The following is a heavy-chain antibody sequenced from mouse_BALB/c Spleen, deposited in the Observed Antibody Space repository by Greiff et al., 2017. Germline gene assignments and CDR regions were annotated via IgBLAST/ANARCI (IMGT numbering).Heavy chain of an antibody. Sequence: QVQLQQSGAELAKPGASVKMSCKASGYTFTSYWMHWVKQRPGQGLEWIGYINPSTGYTEYNQKFKDKATLTADKSSSTAYMQLSSLTSEDSAVYYCARHYYGSDYWGQGTTLTVSS. CDR3: ARHYYGSDY. V-gene: IGHV1-7*01. D-gene: IGHD1-1*01. CDR2: INPSTGYT. CDR1: GYTFTSYW. J-gene: IGHJ2*01.